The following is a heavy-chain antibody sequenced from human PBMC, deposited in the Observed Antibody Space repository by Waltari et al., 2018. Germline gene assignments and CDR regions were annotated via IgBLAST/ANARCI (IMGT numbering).Heavy chain of an antibody. D-gene: IGHD6-19*01. J-gene: IGHJ1*01. CDR3: ATSVGGNMEFDN. Sequence: QAQLAQSGAEVKKPGASVKVSCKASAYTFSTYGITWVRQVPGQGLEWMGWISAHNGNTNHAQKFQDRVTLTKDTSTHTAYLEMRSLTADDTAVYYCATSVGGNMEFDNWGQGTLVTVSS. V-gene: IGHV1-18*01. CDR2: ISAHNGNT. CDR1: AYTFSTYG.